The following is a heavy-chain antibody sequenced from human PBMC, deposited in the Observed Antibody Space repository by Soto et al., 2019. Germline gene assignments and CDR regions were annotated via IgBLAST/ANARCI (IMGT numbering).Heavy chain of an antibody. D-gene: IGHD5-18*01. CDR3: ARGVPETAMAPRYYYGMDV. CDR1: GFAFSSFS. J-gene: IGHJ6*02. V-gene: IGHV3-7*01. Sequence: GGALILSCASSGFAFSSFSIAWGRQPPGTGLDWVANIKHDGGEKYSVDSLKGRCSVSRDNSKNTLYLQMNSLRAEDTAVYYCARGVPETAMAPRYYYGMDVWGQGTMVTVSS. CDR2: IKHDGGEK.